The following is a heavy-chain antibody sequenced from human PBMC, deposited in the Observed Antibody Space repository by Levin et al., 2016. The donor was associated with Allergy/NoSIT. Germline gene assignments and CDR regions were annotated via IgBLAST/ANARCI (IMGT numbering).Heavy chain of an antibody. V-gene: IGHV3-21*01. CDR2: ISSSSSYI. D-gene: IGHD3-10*01. J-gene: IGHJ4*02. CDR3: ARVGGDGSGSQYDY. Sequence: GESLKISCAASGFTFSSYSMNWVRQAPGKGLEWVSAISSSSSYIYYADSVKGRITISRDNAKNSLYLQMNSLRAEDTAVYYCARVGGDGSGSQYDYWGQGTLVTVSS. CDR1: GFTFSSYS.